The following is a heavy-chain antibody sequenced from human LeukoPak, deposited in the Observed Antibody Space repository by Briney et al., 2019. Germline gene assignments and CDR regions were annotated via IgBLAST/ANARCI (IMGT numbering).Heavy chain of an antibody. V-gene: IGHV4-59*01. CDR2: IYYSGNT. Sequence: SETLSLTCTVSGGSIRSYYWSWIRQPPGKGLEWIGYIYYSGNTNYNPSLKSRLTISIDTSKNQFSLKLSSVTAADTAVYYCARVYYSSSYDYWYFDLWGRGTLVTVSS. D-gene: IGHD6-13*01. J-gene: IGHJ2*01. CDR3: ARVYYSSSYDYWYFDL. CDR1: GGSIRSYY.